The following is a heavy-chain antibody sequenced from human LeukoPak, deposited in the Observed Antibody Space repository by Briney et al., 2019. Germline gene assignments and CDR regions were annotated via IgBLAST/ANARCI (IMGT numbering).Heavy chain of an antibody. J-gene: IGHJ3*02. CDR3: AKHMSGSYLRHAFDI. CDR2: IRYDGSNK. Sequence: GGSLRLSCAASGFTFSSYGMHWVRQAPGKGLEWVAFIRYDGSNKYYADSVKGRFTISRDNSKNTLYLQMNSLRAEDTAVYYCAKHMSGSYLRHAFDIWGQGTMVTVSS. D-gene: IGHD1-26*01. V-gene: IGHV3-30*02. CDR1: GFTFSSYG.